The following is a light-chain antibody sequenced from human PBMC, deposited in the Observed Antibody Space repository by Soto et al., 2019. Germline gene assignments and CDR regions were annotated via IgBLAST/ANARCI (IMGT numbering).Light chain of an antibody. V-gene: IGLV1-40*01. Sequence: QSVLTQPPSVSGAPGQRVTISCTGSSSNIGAGYDGHWYQHLPGTAPKLLIYGNTNRPSGVPDRFSVSKSGTSASLAITGLQAEDEADYYCQSYDSSLSGWVFGGGTKVTVL. CDR1: SSNIGAGYD. CDR2: GNT. J-gene: IGLJ3*02. CDR3: QSYDSSLSGWV.